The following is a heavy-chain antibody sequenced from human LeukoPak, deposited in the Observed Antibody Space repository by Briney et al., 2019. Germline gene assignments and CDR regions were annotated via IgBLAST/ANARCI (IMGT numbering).Heavy chain of an antibody. V-gene: IGHV3-21*01. CDR3: AREPGRIAVAGTPAFDI. D-gene: IGHD6-19*01. Sequence: GGSLRLSCAASGFTFSSYSMNWVRQAPGKGLEWVSSISSSSSYIYYADSVKGRFTISRDNSKNTLYLQMNSLRAEDTAVYYCAREPGRIAVAGTPAFDIWGQGTMVTVSS. CDR1: GFTFSSYS. CDR2: ISSSSSYI. J-gene: IGHJ3*02.